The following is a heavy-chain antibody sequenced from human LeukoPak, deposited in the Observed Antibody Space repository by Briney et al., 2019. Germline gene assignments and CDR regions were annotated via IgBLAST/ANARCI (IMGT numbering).Heavy chain of an antibody. V-gene: IGHV1-69*05. D-gene: IGHD4-17*01. CDR2: IIPIFGTA. J-gene: IGHJ3*02. CDR3: ARAPYLKTHDYGDYEVDAFDI. CDR1: GGTFSSYA. Sequence: SVKVSCKASGGTFSSYAISWVRQAPGQGLEWMGGIIPIFGTANYAQKIQGRATITTDESTSTAYMELSSLRSEDTAVYYCARAPYLKTHDYGDYEVDAFDIWGQGTMVTVSS.